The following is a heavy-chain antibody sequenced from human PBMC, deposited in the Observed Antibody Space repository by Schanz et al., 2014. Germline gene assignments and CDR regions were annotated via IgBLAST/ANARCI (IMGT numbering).Heavy chain of an antibody. V-gene: IGHV3-48*01. D-gene: IGHD3-22*01. CDR2: ISFSGNTI. CDR3: ARGREVVAKIFDV. Sequence: EVQLVESGGGLVRPGGSLRLSCTTSGLIFSTYTLNWVRQAPGKGLEWISYISFSGNTIYYADSVKGRFTISRDNAKNSVFLQMNSLRAEDTGVYYCARGREVVAKIFDVWGQGTMVTVSS. J-gene: IGHJ3*01. CDR1: GLIFSTYT.